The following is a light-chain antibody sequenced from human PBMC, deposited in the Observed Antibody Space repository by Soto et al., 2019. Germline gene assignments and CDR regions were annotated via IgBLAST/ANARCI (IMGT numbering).Light chain of an antibody. CDR2: GTT. CDR3: HSYDSSLSASV. J-gene: IGLJ1*01. Sequence: QSVLTPTPSVSGAPGQRVTISCTGRSSNIGAGYDVHWYQHLPGTAPKLLIYGTTNRPSGVPDRFSGSKSGISASLAITGLQAEDEADYYCHSYDSSLSASVFGAGTKATVL. V-gene: IGLV1-40*01. CDR1: SSNIGAGYD.